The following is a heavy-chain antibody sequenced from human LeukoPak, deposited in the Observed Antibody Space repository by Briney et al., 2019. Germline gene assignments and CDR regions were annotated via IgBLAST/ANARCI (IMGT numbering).Heavy chain of an antibody. J-gene: IGHJ4*02. CDR3: ARDDGTYYYDSSGYGFDY. CDR2: VIPIFGTA. D-gene: IGHD3-22*01. Sequence: VKVSCNASGGTFSSYAISWVGHAAGQGREWRGGVIPIFGTANYAQKFQGRVTITTDESTSTAYMELSSLRSEDTAVYYCARDDGTYYYDSSGYGFDYWGQGTVVTVSS. CDR1: GGTFSSYA. V-gene: IGHV1-69*05.